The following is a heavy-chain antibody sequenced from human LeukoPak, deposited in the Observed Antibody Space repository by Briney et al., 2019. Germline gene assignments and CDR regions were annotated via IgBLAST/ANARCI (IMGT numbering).Heavy chain of an antibody. CDR3: ARDKTYYYDSSGSPGYGMDV. CDR1: GYTFTSYY. Sequence: ASVKVSCKASGYTFTSYYMHWVRQAPGQGLEWMGWINPNSGGTNYAQKFQGRVTMTRDTSISTAHMELSRLRSDDTAVYYCARDKTYYYDSSGSPGYGMDVWGQGTTVTVSS. J-gene: IGHJ6*02. CDR2: INPNSGGT. V-gene: IGHV1-2*02. D-gene: IGHD3-22*01.